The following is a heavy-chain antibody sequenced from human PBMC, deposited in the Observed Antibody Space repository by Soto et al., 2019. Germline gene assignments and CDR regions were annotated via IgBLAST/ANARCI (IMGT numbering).Heavy chain of an antibody. CDR3: ADSSRYSQSWFDP. CDR1: GFSLNSSGVG. Sequence: PTLVNPQQTLTLTCTFSGFSLNSSGVGVGWIRQPPGKALEWLALIYWNDERRYSPSLQTTLTITKDTSKNQVVLTMTNMDPVNTATYYGADSSRYSQSWFDPWGQGTLVTVSS. V-gene: IGHV2-5*01. J-gene: IGHJ5*02. D-gene: IGHD5-18*01. CDR2: IYWNDER.